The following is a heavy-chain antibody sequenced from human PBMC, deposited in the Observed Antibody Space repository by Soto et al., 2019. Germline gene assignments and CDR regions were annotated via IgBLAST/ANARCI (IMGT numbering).Heavy chain of an antibody. CDR3: ARDKTTVTTSEFDY. Sequence: GASVKVSCKASGYTFTGYYMHWVRQAPGQGLEWMGWINPNSGGTNYAQKFQGWVTMTRDTSISTAYMELSRLRSDDTAVYYCARDKTTVTTSEFDYWGQGTLVTVSS. CDR2: INPNSGGT. V-gene: IGHV1-2*04. CDR1: GYTFTGYY. D-gene: IGHD4-17*01. J-gene: IGHJ4*02.